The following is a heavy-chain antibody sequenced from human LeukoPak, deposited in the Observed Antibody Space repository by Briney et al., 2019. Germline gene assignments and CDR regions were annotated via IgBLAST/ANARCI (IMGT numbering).Heavy chain of an antibody. J-gene: IGHJ6*02. V-gene: IGHV7-4-1*02. CDR2: INTNTGNP. D-gene: IGHD6-25*01. CDR1: GYTFTSYA. CDR3: ASSVLYSSASDMDV. Sequence: ASVKVSFKASGYTFTSYAMNWVRQAPGQGLEWMGWINTNTGNPTYAQGFTGRFVFSLDTSVSTAYLQISSLKAEDTAVYYCASSVLYSSASDMDVWGQGTTVTVSS.